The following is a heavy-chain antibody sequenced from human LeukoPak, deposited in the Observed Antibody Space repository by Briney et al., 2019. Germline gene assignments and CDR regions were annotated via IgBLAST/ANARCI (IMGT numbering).Heavy chain of an antibody. CDR2: ITSDGSGT. J-gene: IGHJ4*02. V-gene: IGHV3-74*01. CDR3: ARDGSGSVDFDY. D-gene: IGHD2-2*03. CDR1: GFTVSNYL. Sequence: GGSLRLSCVASGFTVSNYLMHWVRQAPGKGLVWVSRITSDGSGTVNADSVKGRFTISRDNTKNILYLQMNSLRADDTALYYCARDGSGSVDFDYWGQGTLVTVSS.